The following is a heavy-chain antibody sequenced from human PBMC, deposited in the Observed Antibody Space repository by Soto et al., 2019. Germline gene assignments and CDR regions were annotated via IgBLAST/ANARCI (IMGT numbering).Heavy chain of an antibody. V-gene: IGHV1-8*01. CDR3: SSTHMTSVTTADY. D-gene: IGHD4-17*01. CDR2: MNPNSGNT. CDR1: AYTFTSYD. Sequence: QVQLVQSGAEVKKPGASVKVSCKASAYTFTSYDINWVRQATGQGLEWMGWMNPNSGNTGHALKFEGRVTMTRDTSISTAYMQLRILTSEDTAVYYCSSTHMTSVTTADYWGQGTLVTVSS. J-gene: IGHJ4*02.